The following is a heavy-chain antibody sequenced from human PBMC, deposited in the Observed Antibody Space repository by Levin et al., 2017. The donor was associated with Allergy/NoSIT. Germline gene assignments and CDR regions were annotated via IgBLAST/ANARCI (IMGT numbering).Heavy chain of an antibody. V-gene: IGHV3-48*02. CDR3: ARDTWGGPDY. D-gene: IGHD1-26*01. CDR1: GFTISNYG. J-gene: IGHJ4*02. Sequence: LSLTCAASGFTISNYGMNWVRQAPGKGLEWLSYITSRTDSVYYADSVKGRFTVSRDIAKSSLYLQMNSLRDEDTALYYCARDTWGGPDYWGQGTLGTVSS. CDR2: ITSRTDSV.